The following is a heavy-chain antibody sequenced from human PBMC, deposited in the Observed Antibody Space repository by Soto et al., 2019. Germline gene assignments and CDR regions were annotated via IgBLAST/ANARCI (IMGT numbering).Heavy chain of an antibody. CDR3: ARQIYHWDTGPKFQYYLVS. J-gene: IGHJ4*02. V-gene: IGHV5-10-1*01. Sequence: PGPYLKISCKGSGYSFAGYWITWVRQKPGKGLEWMGRIDPLDTQTYYSPFFPGHVTISVTKSITTVFLQWSSVMASDTAMYYCARQIYHWDTGPKFQYYLVSWGQGASETVSS. D-gene: IGHD2-8*02. CDR2: IDPLDTQT. CDR1: GYSFAGYW.